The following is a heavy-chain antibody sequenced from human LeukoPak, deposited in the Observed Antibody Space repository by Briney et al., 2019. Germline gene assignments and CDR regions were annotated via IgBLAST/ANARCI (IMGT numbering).Heavy chain of an antibody. CDR2: INHSGST. V-gene: IGHV4-34*01. Sequence: SETLSLTCAVYGGSFSGYYWSWIRQPPGKGMEWIGEINHSGSTNYNPSLKSRVTISVDTSKNQFSLKLSSVTAADTAVYYCARTDTYYDFWSGYHNYYMDVWGKGTTVTVSS. D-gene: IGHD3-3*01. J-gene: IGHJ6*03. CDR3: ARTDTYYDFWSGYHNYYMDV. CDR1: GGSFSGYY.